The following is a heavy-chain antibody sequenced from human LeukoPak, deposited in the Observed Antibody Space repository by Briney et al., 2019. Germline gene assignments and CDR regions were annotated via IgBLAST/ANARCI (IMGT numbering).Heavy chain of an antibody. D-gene: IGHD2-15*01. CDR1: GGSFSGYY. J-gene: IGHJ6*03. CDR3: ARGDIVVVVAAEDYYYYMDV. V-gene: IGHV4-34*01. CDR2: INHRGST. Sequence: SETLSLTCAVDGGSFSGYYWSWIRQPPGKGLEWIGEINHRGSTNYNPSLQSRVTISVDTSKNQFSLKLSSVTAADTAVYYSARGDIVVVVAAEDYYYYMDVWGKGTTVTVSS.